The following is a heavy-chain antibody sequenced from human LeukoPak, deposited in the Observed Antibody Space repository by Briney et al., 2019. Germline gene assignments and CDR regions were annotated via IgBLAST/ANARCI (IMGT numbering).Heavy chain of an antibody. Sequence: PGGSLRLSCAASGFTFSSYAMSWVRQAPGKGLEWVSAISGSGGSTYYADSVKGRFTISRDNSKNTLYLQMNSLRAEDTAVYYCAKGPNRSSGWSLDAFDIWGQGTMVTVSS. V-gene: IGHV3-23*01. CDR1: GFTFSSYA. CDR2: ISGSGGST. CDR3: AKGPNRSSGWSLDAFDI. D-gene: IGHD6-19*01. J-gene: IGHJ3*02.